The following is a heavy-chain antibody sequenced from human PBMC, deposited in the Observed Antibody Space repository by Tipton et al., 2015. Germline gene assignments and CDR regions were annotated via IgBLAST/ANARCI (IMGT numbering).Heavy chain of an antibody. CDR2: IYYSATT. D-gene: IGHD5-18*01. CDR3: ARSGDTYLDY. Sequence: TLSLTCSVSGDSLSRGTYYWTWIRQHPGKGPEWIGYIYYSATTYYNPSLKSRLTISLDRSKSHFSLQLSSVTAADTAVYYCARSGDTYLDYWGQGTLVTVSS. V-gene: IGHV4-31*03. J-gene: IGHJ4*02. CDR1: GDSLSRGTYY.